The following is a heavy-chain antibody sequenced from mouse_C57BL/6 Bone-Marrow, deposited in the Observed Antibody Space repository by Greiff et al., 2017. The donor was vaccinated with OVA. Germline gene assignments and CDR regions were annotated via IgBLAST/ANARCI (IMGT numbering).Heavy chain of an antibody. V-gene: IGHV1-62-2*01. CDR2: FYPGSGSI. CDR3: ARHEAPFYDGTSDYFDY. D-gene: IGHD2-3*01. CDR1: GYTFTEYT. J-gene: IGHJ2*01. Sequence: QVQLQQSGAELVKPGASVKLSCKASGYTFTEYTIHWVKQRSGQGLEWIGWFYPGSGSIKYNEKFKDKATLTADKSSSTVYMELSRLTSEDSAVYFCARHEAPFYDGTSDYFDYWGQGTTLTVSS.